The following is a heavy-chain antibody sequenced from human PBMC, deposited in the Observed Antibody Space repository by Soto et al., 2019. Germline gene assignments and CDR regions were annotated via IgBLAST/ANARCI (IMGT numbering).Heavy chain of an antibody. CDR2: IKQDESEK. Sequence: PGGSLRLSCVTYGLTFTDYWMSWVRQAPGKGLEWVANIKQDESEKNYLDSVKGRFTISRDNAKSSLYLQMNSPRAEDTAVYYCASDRFRGTYYLRGVTYFFEEWGQGAPVTVSS. V-gene: IGHV3-7*03. CDR1: GLTFTDYW. J-gene: IGHJ4*02. D-gene: IGHD1-26*01. CDR3: ASDRFRGTYYLRGVTYFFEE.